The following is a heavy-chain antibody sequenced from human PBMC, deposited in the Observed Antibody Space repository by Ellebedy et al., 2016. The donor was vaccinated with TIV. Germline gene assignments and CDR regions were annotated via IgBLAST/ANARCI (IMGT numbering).Heavy chain of an antibody. D-gene: IGHD3-3*01. CDR2: ITSSGSYI. V-gene: IGHV3-21*01. CDR1: RFRLSDYD. CDR3: ARGASLAYAFWGGWFDP. J-gene: IGHJ5*02. Sequence: GESLKISXTASRFRLSDYDMNWLRLTPGRGLEWISSITSSGSYIHYEASVKGRFIISRDNTKNSLFLQMFDLRAEDTALYYCARGASLAYAFWGGWFDPWGQGTLVTVSS.